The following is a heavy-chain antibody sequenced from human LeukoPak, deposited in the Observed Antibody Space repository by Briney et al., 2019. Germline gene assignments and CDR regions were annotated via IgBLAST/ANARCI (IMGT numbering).Heavy chain of an antibody. D-gene: IGHD3-10*01. V-gene: IGHV3-23*01. CDR2: ISGSGGST. J-gene: IGHJ4*02. CDR1: GFTFSSYA. CDR3: AKSYYYGSGSYLDY. Sequence: GGSLRLSCAASGFTFSSYALTWVRQAPGKGLEWVSVISGSGGSTYSADSVKGRFTISRDNSKNTLYLQMNSLRAEDTAVYYCAKSYYYGSGSYLDYWGQGTLVTVSS.